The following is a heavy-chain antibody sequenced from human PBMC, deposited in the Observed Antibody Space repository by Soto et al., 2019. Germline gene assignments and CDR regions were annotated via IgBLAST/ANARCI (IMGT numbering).Heavy chain of an antibody. V-gene: IGHV4-39*01. CDR3: ERLTNARPGDD. Sequence: PSETLSLTCTFSGGSITSSNYHWGWSRQPPGKGLEWIGTIYYSGNTYYNPSLKSRVTMSMDGYKNQFSLTLSSVAVADTAVYYCERLTNARPGDDWGQGTVVTVS. CDR1: GGSITSSNYH. D-gene: IGHD2-2*01. CDR2: IYYSGNT. J-gene: IGHJ4*02.